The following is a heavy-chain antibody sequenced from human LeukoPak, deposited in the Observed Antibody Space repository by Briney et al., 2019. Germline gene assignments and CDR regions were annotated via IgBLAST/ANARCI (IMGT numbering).Heavy chain of an antibody. Sequence: PGGSLRLSCAASGFTFSSYEMNWVRQAPGKGLEWVSVIYSGGSTYYADSVKGRFTISRDNSKNTLYLQMNSLRAEDTAVYYCAREKGIAVAGTYYYYYYMDVWGKGTTVTISS. J-gene: IGHJ6*03. CDR2: IYSGGST. CDR3: AREKGIAVAGTYYYYYYMDV. CDR1: GFTFSSYE. D-gene: IGHD6-19*01. V-gene: IGHV3-66*01.